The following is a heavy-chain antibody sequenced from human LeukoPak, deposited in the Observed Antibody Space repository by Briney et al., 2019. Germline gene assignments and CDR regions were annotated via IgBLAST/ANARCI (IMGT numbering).Heavy chain of an antibody. CDR1: GFTFSSYS. J-gene: IGHJ6*02. V-gene: IGHV3-21*01. CDR2: ISSSSSYI. CDR3: ARDYDILTGYYYYGMDV. Sequence: GGSLRLTCAASGFTFSSYSMNWVRQAPGKGLEWVSSISSSSSYIYYADSVKGRFTISRDNAKNSLYLQMNSLRAEDTAVYYCARDYDILTGYYYYGMDVWGQGTTVTVSS. D-gene: IGHD3-9*01.